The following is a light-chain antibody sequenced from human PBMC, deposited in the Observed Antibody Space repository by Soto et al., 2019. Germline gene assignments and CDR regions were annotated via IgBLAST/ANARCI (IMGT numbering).Light chain of an antibody. CDR3: LQHNSYPLT. Sequence: DIQLTQSPSTLSASVGDGVTITWRASQSISSWLAWYQQKPGKAPKLLIYDASNLETGVPSRFSGSGSGTEFTLTISSLQPEDFATYYCLQHNSYPLTFGGGTKVDIK. CDR2: DAS. J-gene: IGKJ4*01. CDR1: QSISSW. V-gene: IGKV1-5*01.